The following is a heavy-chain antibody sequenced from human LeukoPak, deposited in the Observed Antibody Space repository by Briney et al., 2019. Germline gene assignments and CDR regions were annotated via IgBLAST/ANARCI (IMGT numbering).Heavy chain of an antibody. V-gene: IGHV4-38-2*02. D-gene: IGHD1-20*01. CDR2: IYHSGST. CDR3: ARGLYNWNFDY. CDR1: GYSISSGYY. Sequence: SETLSLACTVSGYSISSGYYWGWIRQPPGKGLEWIGSIYHSGSTYYNPSLKSRVTISVDTSKNQFSLKLSSVTAADTAVYYRARGLYNWNFDYWGQGTLVTVSS. J-gene: IGHJ4*02.